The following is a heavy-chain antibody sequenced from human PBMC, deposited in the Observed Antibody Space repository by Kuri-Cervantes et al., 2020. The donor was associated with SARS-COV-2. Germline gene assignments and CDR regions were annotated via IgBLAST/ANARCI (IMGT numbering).Heavy chain of an antibody. CDR2: IRYDGSNK. J-gene: IGHJ6*03. CDR1: GFTFSSYG. CDR3: AKVYCSGGSCYTLRHGPYYYYYYMDV. V-gene: IGHV3-30*02. Sequence: GGSLRLSCAVSGFTFSSYGTHWVRQAPGKGLEWVAFIRYDGSNKYYADSVKGRFTISRDNSKNTLYLQMNSLRAEDTAVYYCAKVYCSGGSCYTLRHGPYYYYYYMDVWGKGTTVTVSS. D-gene: IGHD2-15*01.